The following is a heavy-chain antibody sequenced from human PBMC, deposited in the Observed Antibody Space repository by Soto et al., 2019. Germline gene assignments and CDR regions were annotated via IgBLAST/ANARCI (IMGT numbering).Heavy chain of an antibody. CDR2: ISGSGGST. D-gene: IGHD5-18*01. CDR1: GFTFSSYA. J-gene: IGHJ6*02. Sequence: GGSLRLSCAASGFTFSSYAMSWVRQAPGKGLEWVSAISGSGGSTYYADSVKGRFTISRDNSKNTLYLQMNSLRAEDTAVYYCAKDLHMVTTQDDRYYYYYGMDVWGQGTTVTVSS. CDR3: AKDLHMVTTQDDRYYYYYGMDV. V-gene: IGHV3-23*01.